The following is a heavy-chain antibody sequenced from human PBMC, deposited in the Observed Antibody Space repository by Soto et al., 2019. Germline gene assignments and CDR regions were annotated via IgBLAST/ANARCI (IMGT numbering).Heavy chain of an antibody. CDR1: GYTFTNYY. Sequence: QVHLVQSGAEVKKPGASVKVSCNASGYTFTNYYIHWVRQAPGQGLEWMGMIHPRGYRTIYSQKFQGRVTMXTXTXXRTVYMDVSSLRSDDTAVYYCARDVAAYYDDSNNSYTAFDLCGQGTMVTVSS. D-gene: IGHD3-22*01. V-gene: IGHV1-46*03. J-gene: IGHJ3*01. CDR2: IHPRGYRT. CDR3: ARDVAAYYDDSNNSYTAFDL.